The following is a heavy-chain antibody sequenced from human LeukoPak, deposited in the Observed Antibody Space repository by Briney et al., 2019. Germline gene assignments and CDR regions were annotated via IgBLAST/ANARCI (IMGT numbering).Heavy chain of an antibody. CDR3: ARDDTVTKYYYYGMDV. CDR2: INGDGRNI. CDR1: GFTFSSYW. Sequence: GGSLRLSCVASGFTFSSYWMHWVRQDPRKGLVWVSRINGDGRNINYADSVRGRFTISRDNAKNSLYLQMNSLRAEDTAVYYCARDDTVTKYYYYGMDVWGQGTTVTVSS. D-gene: IGHD4-17*01. V-gene: IGHV3-74*01. J-gene: IGHJ6*02.